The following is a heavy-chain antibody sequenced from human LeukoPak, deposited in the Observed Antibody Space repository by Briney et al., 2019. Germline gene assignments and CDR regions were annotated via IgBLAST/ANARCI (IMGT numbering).Heavy chain of an antibody. CDR2: IYTSGST. D-gene: IGHD1-14*01. V-gene: IGHV4-4*07. J-gene: IGHJ4*02. CDR1: GYSISSGYY. CDR3: ARDHSRTSYYFDY. Sequence: SETLSLTCAVSGYSISSGYYWSWIRQPAGKGLEWIGRIYTSGSTNYNPSLKSRVTMSVDTSKNQFSLKLSSVTAADTAVYYCARDHSRTSYYFDYWGQGTLVTVSS.